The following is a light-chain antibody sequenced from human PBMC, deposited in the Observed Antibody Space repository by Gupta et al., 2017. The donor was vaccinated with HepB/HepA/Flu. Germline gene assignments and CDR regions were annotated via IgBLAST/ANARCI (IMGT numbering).Light chain of an antibody. Sequence: EIVLTQSPATLTLSPGERATLSCRASQSVSSYLAWYQQKPGQAPRLLIYDASNRATGITARFSGSGYGTDFTLTISSREPEEFAVYYCQQRSNWPPITFGQGTRLEIK. CDR3: QQRSNWPPIT. CDR1: QSVSSY. CDR2: DAS. J-gene: IGKJ5*01. V-gene: IGKV3-11*01.